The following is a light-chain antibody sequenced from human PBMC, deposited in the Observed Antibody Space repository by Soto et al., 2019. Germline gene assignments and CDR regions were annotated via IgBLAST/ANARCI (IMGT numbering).Light chain of an antibody. CDR2: EVS. Sequence: QSALTQPRSVSGSPEQSVTISCTGTSSDVGGYNYVSWYQHHPGKAPKVIIHEVSNRPSGVPDRFSASKSGNTASLTISGLQAEDEADYYCYTYAGGHTWVFGGGTKLTVL. J-gene: IGLJ3*02. CDR3: YTYAGGHTWV. CDR1: SSDVGGYNY. V-gene: IGLV2-11*01.